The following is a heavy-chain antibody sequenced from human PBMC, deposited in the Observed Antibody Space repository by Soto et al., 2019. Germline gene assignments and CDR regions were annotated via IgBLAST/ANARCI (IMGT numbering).Heavy chain of an antibody. J-gene: IGHJ4*02. CDR2: ISSRGDTI. Sequence: QVQLVDSGGGLVKPGGSLRLSCAASGFIFSDFHMTWIRQAPGKGLELVAYISSRGDTIYYADSVRGRITISRDNDKDSLFLQMSSLRVEDTAVYYCVRDRRISGINRGLDYGGRGTLVTVSS. CDR3: VRDRRISGINRGLDY. D-gene: IGHD1-20*01. V-gene: IGHV3-11*01. CDR1: GFIFSDFH.